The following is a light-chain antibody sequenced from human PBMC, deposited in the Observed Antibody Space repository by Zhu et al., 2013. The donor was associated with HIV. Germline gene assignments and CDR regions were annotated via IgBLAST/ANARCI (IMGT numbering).Light chain of an antibody. CDR3: QQSYSTLALT. J-gene: IGKJ4*01. CDR2: AAS. V-gene: IGKV1-39*01. Sequence: IQMTQSPSSLSASVGDRVTITCRPSQNINTYLNWYQQKPGKAPKVLISAASTLQSGVPSRFSGSGSGTEFTLTISSLQPEDFATYYYQQSYSTLALTFGGGTKVEMK. CDR1: QNINTY.